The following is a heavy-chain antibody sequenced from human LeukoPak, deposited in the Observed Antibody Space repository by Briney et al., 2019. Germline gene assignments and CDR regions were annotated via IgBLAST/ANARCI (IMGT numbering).Heavy chain of an antibody. CDR1: GFTFSSYA. D-gene: IGHD3-22*01. J-gene: IGHJ4*02. CDR2: ISYDGSNK. Sequence: GGSLRLSCAASGFTFSSYAMHWVRQAPGKGLEWVAVISYDGSNKYYADSVKGRFTISRDNAKNLLNLQMDSLRAEDTAVYYCARLYRDDNSGYRHFDYWGQGTLVTVSS. CDR3: ARLYRDDNSGYRHFDY. V-gene: IGHV3-30-3*01.